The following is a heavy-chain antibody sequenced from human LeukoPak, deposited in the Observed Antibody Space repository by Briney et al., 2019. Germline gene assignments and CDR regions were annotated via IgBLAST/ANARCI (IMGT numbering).Heavy chain of an antibody. V-gene: IGHV4-34*01. D-gene: IGHD2-8*01. CDR2: INHSGGT. CDR1: GRSFSGYC. J-gene: IGHJ4*02. Sequence: SETLSLTCAVYGRSFSGYCWIWIPQPPGKGREWIGEINHSGGTNYNPSLKSRVTISVDTSKNEFALKLSSVTAEDTAVYYCASRYCTNGVCSSYFDYWGQGTLVTVSS. CDR3: ASRYCTNGVCSSYFDY.